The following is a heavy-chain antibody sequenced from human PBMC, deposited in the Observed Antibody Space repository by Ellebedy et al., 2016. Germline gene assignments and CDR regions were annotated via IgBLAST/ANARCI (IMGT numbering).Heavy chain of an antibody. V-gene: IGHV3-23*01. CDR2: IIASGTST. CDR1: GFTFSSYA. J-gene: IGHJ4*02. CDR3: VLGDYGLNLPGDY. Sequence: GGSLRLXCAASGFTFSSYALSWVRQAPGKGLEWVSAIIASGTSTYYADSVKGRFTISRDNSKNTLYLQMNSLRSEDTAVYYCVLGDYGLNLPGDYWGQGTLVTVSS. D-gene: IGHD4-17*01.